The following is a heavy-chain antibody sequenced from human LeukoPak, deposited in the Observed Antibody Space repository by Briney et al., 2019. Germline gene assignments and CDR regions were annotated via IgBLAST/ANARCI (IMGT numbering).Heavy chain of an antibody. CDR3: VMTVGATILMD. D-gene: IGHD1-26*01. J-gene: IGHJ4*02. V-gene: IGHV3-48*03. CDR2: ISSSGSTI. CDR1: GFTFSSYE. Sequence: PGGSLRLSCAASGFTFSSYEMNWVRQAPGKGLEWVSYISSSGSTIYYADSVKGRFTISRDNAKNPLYLQMNSLRAEDTAVYYCVMTVGATILMDWGQGTLVTVSS.